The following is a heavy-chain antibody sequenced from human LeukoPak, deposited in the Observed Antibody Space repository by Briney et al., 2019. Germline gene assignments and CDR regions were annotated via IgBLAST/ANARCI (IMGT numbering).Heavy chain of an antibody. CDR2: INPSGGST. V-gene: IGHV1-46*01. CDR1: GYTFTSYG. J-gene: IGHJ4*02. CDR3: ARGGEYQLLDDY. Sequence: GASVKVSCKASGYTFTSYGISWVRQAPGQGLEWMGIINPSGGSTIYAQKFQDRVTMTRDTSTSTVYMELSSLSSEDTAVYYCARGGEYQLLDDYWGQGTLVTVSS. D-gene: IGHD2-2*01.